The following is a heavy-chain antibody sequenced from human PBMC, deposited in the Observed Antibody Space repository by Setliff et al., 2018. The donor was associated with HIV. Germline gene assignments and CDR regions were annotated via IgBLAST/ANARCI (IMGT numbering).Heavy chain of an antibody. D-gene: IGHD2-21*02. Sequence: TLSLTCAVSGGSISSRSHYWGWIRQPPGKGPEWIGSIYYSGSTYYNPSLKSRVTISEDTSKNQISLKLSSVSAADTAVYYCVRHGGTIVVVTTPRLVVWYIDLWGRGTLVTVSS. CDR2: IYYSGST. CDR3: VRHGGTIVVVTTPRLVVWYIDL. V-gene: IGHV4-39*01. CDR1: GGSISSRSHY. J-gene: IGHJ2*01.